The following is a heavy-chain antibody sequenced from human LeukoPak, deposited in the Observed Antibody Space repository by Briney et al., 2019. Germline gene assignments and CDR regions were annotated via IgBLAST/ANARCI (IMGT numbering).Heavy chain of an antibody. Sequence: GASVKVSCKASGYTFTSYGISWVRQAPGLGLEWMGWINAYNGNTNYAQKLQGRVTMTTDTSTSTAYMELRSLRSDDTAVYYCARVGTIVVVPAAKSLDYWGQGTLVTVSS. J-gene: IGHJ4*02. CDR2: INAYNGNT. CDR1: GYTFTSYG. D-gene: IGHD2-2*01. CDR3: ARVGTIVVVPAAKSLDY. V-gene: IGHV1-18*01.